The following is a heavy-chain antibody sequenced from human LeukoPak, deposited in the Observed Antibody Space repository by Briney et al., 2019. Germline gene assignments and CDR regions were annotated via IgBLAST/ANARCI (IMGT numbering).Heavy chain of an antibody. J-gene: IGHJ4*02. CDR2: INPNSGGT. D-gene: IGHD3-16*02. CDR1: GYTFTGYY. CDR3: ARVHPLTFGGVIATYDY. V-gene: IGHV1-2*02. Sequence: GASVKVSCKASGYTFTGYYMHWVRQAPGQGLEWMGWINPNSGGTNYAQKFQGRVTMTRDTSISTAYMELSRLRSDDTAVYYCARVHPLTFGGVIATYDYWGQGTLVTVSS.